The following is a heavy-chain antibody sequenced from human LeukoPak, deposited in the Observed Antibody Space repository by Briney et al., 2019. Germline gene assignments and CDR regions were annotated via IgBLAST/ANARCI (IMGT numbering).Heavy chain of an antibody. CDR3: ARGGSPPEALGDALNI. CDR2: IYNDVRRI. J-gene: IGHJ3*02. CDR1: GFTISNYW. Sequence: PGGSLRLSCAACGFTISNYWMYWVRQAAGKGVVGVSRIYNDVRRILCASSVQGRFPISRHNATNTLYLHMNSLRVEDTAVYYCARGGSPPEALGDALNIWGQGTMVTVSS. D-gene: IGHD1-26*01. V-gene: IGHV3-74*01.